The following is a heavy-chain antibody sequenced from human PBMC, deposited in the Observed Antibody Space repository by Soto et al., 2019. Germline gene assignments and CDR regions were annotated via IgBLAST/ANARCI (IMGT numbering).Heavy chain of an antibody. D-gene: IGHD3-10*01. V-gene: IGHV3-23*01. CDR1: GFTFSSYA. CDR2: ISGSGGIT. J-gene: IGHJ5*02. Sequence: EVPLLESGGGLVQPGGSLRLSCAASGFTFSSYAMSWVRQAPGKGLEWVSDISGSGGITYYADSVKGRFTISRDNSKSTLYLQMNSLRAEDTAVYYCAKSAMVRGGGWFDPWGQGTLVTVSS. CDR3: AKSAMVRGGGWFDP.